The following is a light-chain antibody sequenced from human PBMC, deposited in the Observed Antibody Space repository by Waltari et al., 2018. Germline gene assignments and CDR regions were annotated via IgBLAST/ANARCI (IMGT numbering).Light chain of an antibody. V-gene: IGLV2-11*01. Sequence: QSALTQPRSVSGSPGQSVTPPCTGTDSDVGAYKYVSWYQHRPGKAPRLVIYDVDQRPSGVPERFSGSKAGNTASLTISGLQTDDEASYYCCSYAGRYTSVFGGGTKVTVL. CDR3: CSYAGRYTSV. CDR2: DVD. J-gene: IGLJ2*01. CDR1: DSDVGAYKY.